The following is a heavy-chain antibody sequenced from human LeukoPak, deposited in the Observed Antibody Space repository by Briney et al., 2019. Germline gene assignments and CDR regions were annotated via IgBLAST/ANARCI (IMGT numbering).Heavy chain of an antibody. CDR2: LYTSGSV. J-gene: IGHJ4*01. CDR3: ARGQEGATALFDY. Sequence: SGTLSLTCTVSGCSITDCCWSWIRQPPGKALEWIGYLYTSGSVNYNPSLKSRVTISADTSTNQFSLRLSSVTAADTAVYYCARGQEGATALFDYWGQGTLVTVSS. V-gene: IGHV4-4*09. D-gene: IGHD1-26*01. CDR1: GCSITDCC.